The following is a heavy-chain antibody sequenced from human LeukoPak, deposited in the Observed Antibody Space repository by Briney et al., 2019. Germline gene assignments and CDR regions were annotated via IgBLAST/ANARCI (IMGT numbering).Heavy chain of an antibody. Sequence: ASVKVSCKASGYTFTSYGISWVRQAPGQGLEWMGWISAYNGNTNYAQKLQGRVTMTTDTSTSTAYMELRSLRSDDTAVYYCARAVNYYDNSGYFDHWGQGTLVTLSS. CDR1: GYTFTSYG. CDR2: ISAYNGNT. J-gene: IGHJ4*02. CDR3: ARAVNYYDNSGYFDH. V-gene: IGHV1-18*01. D-gene: IGHD3-22*01.